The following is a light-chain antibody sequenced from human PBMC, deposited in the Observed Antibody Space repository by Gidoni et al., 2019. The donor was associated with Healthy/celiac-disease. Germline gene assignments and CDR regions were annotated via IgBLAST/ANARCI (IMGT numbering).Light chain of an antibody. CDR1: QSISSW. J-gene: IGKJ3*01. Sequence: DIQMTQSPSTLSASVGDRVTITCRASQSISSWLAWYQQKPGNAPKLLIYDASSLESGVPSRFSGSGSGTEFTLTISSLQPDDFATYYCQQYNSYSPLTFGPXTKVDIK. V-gene: IGKV1-5*01. CDR3: QQYNSYSPLT. CDR2: DAS.